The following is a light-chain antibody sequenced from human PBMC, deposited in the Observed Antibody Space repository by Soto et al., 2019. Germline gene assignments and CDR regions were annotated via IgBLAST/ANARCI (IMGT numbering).Light chain of an antibody. CDR1: QPVSSNF. CDR3: QQYANSPIT. Sequence: ELVLTQSPGTLSLSPGESAALSCRASQPVSSNFLAWYQQKPGQALRLLIYGVSSRASGIPDRFFGSGSGTDFTLTINRLEPEDFAVYYCQQYANSPITFGQGTRLEIK. CDR2: GVS. J-gene: IGKJ5*01. V-gene: IGKV3-20*01.